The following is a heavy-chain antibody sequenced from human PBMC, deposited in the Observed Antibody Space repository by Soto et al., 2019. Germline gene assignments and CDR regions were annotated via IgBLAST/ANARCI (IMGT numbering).Heavy chain of an antibody. CDR1: GFTFSSYA. CDR3: AKDHDLAAAGYYFDY. CDR2: ISTDGRDK. V-gene: IGHV3-30*01. Sequence: GGSLRLSCSASGFTFSSYAMHWVRQAPGKGLEWVAVISTDGRDKYHADSVKGRFTISRDNSKNTLFLQMNSLRPEDTAVYYCAKDHDLAAAGYYFDYWGQGTLVTVSS. J-gene: IGHJ4*02. D-gene: IGHD6-13*01.